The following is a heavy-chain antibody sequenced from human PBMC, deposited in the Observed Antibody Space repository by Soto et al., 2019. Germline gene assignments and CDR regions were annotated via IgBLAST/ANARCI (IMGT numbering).Heavy chain of an antibody. J-gene: IGHJ6*02. CDR1: GDSVSSNSAG. CDR3: TGITWFRGMDV. V-gene: IGHV6-1*01. Sequence: HSQTLSLTCVISGDSVSSNSAGWNWIRQSPSRGLEWLGRTYYKSKWNNDYALSVKSRITINPDTSKNRFSLHLYSVTPEDTAVYYCTGITWFRGMDVWGQGTPVTVSS. D-gene: IGHD3-10*01. CDR2: TYYKSKWNN.